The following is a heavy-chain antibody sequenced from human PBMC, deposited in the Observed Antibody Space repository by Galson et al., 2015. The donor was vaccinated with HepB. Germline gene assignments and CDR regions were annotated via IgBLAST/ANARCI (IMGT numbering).Heavy chain of an antibody. D-gene: IGHD3-3*01. Sequence: SLRLSCAASGFTFSSYAMHWVRQAPGKGLEWVAVISYDGSNKYYADSVKGRFTISRDNSKNTLYLQMNSLRAEDTAVYYCARSPHFGREFDYWGQGTLVTVSS. J-gene: IGHJ4*02. CDR2: ISYDGSNK. CDR1: GFTFSSYA. CDR3: ARSPHFGREFDY. V-gene: IGHV3-30-3*01.